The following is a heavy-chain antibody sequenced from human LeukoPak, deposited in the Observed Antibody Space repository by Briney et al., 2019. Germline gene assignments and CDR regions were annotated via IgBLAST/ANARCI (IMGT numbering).Heavy chain of an antibody. CDR1: GYMFTELS. Sequence: ASGKVSCKVSGYMFTELSMHWVRQADGKGLEWMGGFDPEDDEKMYAQKFQGRVTMTEDTSTDTAYMELSSLRSEDTAVYYCAAELSSGYFDYWGQGTLVTVSS. CDR3: AAELSSGYFDY. CDR2: FDPEDDEK. V-gene: IGHV1-24*01. D-gene: IGHD3-22*01. J-gene: IGHJ4*02.